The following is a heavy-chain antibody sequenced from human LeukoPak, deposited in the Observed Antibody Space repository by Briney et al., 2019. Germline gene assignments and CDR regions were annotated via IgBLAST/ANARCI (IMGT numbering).Heavy chain of an antibody. D-gene: IGHD3-10*01. CDR1: NYSISRGYF. V-gene: IGHV4-38-2*02. CDR2: IFHSGST. J-gene: IGHJ4*02. CDR3: ARDLYYYGSGSYHYFDC. Sequence: SETLSLTCNVSNYSISRGYFWGWVRQPPGKGLEWIGSIFHSGSTYYNPSLKSRVTMSVDTSKNQFSLKLSSVTAADTAVYYCARDLYYYGSGSYHYFDCWGQGTLVTVSS.